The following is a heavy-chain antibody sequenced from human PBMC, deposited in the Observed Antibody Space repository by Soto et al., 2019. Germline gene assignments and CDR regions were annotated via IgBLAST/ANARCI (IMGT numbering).Heavy chain of an antibody. J-gene: IGHJ4*02. CDR1: GFTFSGSS. CDR2: IRSKVHSYAT. CDR3: ISHSPEDMKRT. D-gene: IGHD2-15*01. Sequence: EVQLVESGGGLVQPGGSLKLSCAASGFTFSGSSVHWVRQASGKGLEWVGRIRSKVHSYATAYAASVRGRFTISRDDSKNTTFLQMKSLNTEDTAVYYCISHSPEDMKRTWGQGTLVTVSS. V-gene: IGHV3-73*02.